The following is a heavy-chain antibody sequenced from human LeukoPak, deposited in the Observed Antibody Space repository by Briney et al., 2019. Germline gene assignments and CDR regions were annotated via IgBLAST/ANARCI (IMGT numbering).Heavy chain of an antibody. V-gene: IGHV4-31*03. Sequence: SQTLSLTCSVSGGSTSSGGYYWSWIRQHPGKGLEWIGYVPYSGSTFYNPSLKSRVTISLDTTKNQFSLRLTSVTAVDTAVYYCAVKIAAAGFYWGQGTLVTVSS. CDR3: AVKIAAAGFY. D-gene: IGHD6-13*01. CDR1: GGSTSSGGYY. J-gene: IGHJ4*02. CDR2: VPYSGST.